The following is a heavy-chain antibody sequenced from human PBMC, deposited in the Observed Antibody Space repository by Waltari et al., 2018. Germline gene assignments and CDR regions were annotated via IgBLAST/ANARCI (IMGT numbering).Heavy chain of an antibody. CDR1: GDSMIGNYF. D-gene: IGHD2-15*01. V-gene: IGHV4-4*01. CDR3: ARDRGGGLYLDT. CDR2: GKHGGVT. J-gene: IGHJ4*02. Sequence: QLQLQESGPGLVKPSGNPSLTCVVSGDSMIGNYFWSWVCQSPGKGLVWIGQGKHGGVTNYISSFASRVLMSLDTSIKQFSLDMHSATAADTAVYCCARDRGGGLYLDTWGRGILVSVSP.